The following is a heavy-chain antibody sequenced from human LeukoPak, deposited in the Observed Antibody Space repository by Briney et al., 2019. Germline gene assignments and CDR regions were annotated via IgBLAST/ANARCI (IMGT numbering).Heavy chain of an antibody. CDR2: IYHSGST. CDR1: GGSISSSNW. CDR3: ARDFRGIHDAFDI. Sequence: SETLSLTCAVSGGSISSSNWWSWVRPPPGKGLEWIGEIYHSGSTNYNPSLKSRVTISVDKSKNQFSLKLSSVTAADTAVYYCARDFRGIHDAFDIWGQGTMVTVSS. J-gene: IGHJ3*02. V-gene: IGHV4-4*02.